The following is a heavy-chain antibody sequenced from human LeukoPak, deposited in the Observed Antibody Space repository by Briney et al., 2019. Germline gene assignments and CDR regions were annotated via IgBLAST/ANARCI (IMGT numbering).Heavy chain of an antibody. D-gene: IGHD3-22*01. V-gene: IGHV3-48*01. CDR2: ISSSGDTE. CDR3: ARAIRRYYDSSGYYYVENFDY. J-gene: IGHJ4*02. Sequence: GGSLRLSCAAPGFIFSSYTMNWVRQAPGKGLEWVSYISSSGDTEYYADSVQGRFTVSRDNAKNSLYLQLNSLRAEDTAVYYCARAIRRYYDSSGYYYVENFDYWGQGTLVTVSS. CDR1: GFIFSSYT.